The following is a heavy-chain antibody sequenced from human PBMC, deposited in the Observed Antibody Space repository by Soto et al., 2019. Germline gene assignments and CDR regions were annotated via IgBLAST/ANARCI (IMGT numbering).Heavy chain of an antibody. D-gene: IGHD6-19*01. J-gene: IGHJ5*02. CDR1: GGTIRSGSYY. CDR2: IYYSGTT. CDR3: ARHLGLAVALTA. V-gene: IGHV4-39*01. Sequence: QLHLQESGPGLVMTSETLSLTCSLSGGTIRSGSYYWGWIRQPPGKGLEWIGSIYYSGTTYYTPSLKSRVTISVETSKNQFFLRLSSVTAADTAVYYCARHLGLAVALTAWGQGTVVTVSS.